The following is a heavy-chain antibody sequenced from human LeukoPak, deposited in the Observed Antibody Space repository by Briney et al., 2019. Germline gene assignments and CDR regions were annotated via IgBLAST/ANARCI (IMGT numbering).Heavy chain of an antibody. CDR1: GYTFTDYY. CDR3: ATVRRTSPNWFDP. CDR2: VDPEDGET. J-gene: IGHJ5*02. Sequence: ASVKVSCKVSGYTFTDYYMHWVQQAPGKGLEWMGLVDPEDGETIYAEKFQGRVTITADTSTDTAYMELSSLRPEDTAVYYCATVRRTSPNWFDPWGQGTLVTVSS. D-gene: IGHD1-14*01. V-gene: IGHV1-69-2*01.